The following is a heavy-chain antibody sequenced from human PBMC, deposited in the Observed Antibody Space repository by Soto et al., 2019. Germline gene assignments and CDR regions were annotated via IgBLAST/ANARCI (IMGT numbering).Heavy chain of an antibody. D-gene: IGHD1-20*01. CDR3: AGELGYNYSFGF. CDR2: ISSSGSTI. Sequence: EVQLVESGGGLVQPGGSLRLSCAASGFTFSSYSMNWVRQAPGKGLEWVSYISSSGSTIDYADSVKGRFTISRDNAKNSLYPQSKSRRDDYTAIYYCAGELGYNYSFGFWGQGTLVTVSS. J-gene: IGHJ4*02. CDR1: GFTFSSYS. V-gene: IGHV3-48*02.